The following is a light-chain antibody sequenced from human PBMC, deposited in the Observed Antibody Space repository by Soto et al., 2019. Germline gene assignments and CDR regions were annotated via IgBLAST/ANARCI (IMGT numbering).Light chain of an antibody. CDR3: QQYGRAPLT. Sequence: IVLTQSPGTLSLSPGERATLSCRASQTVSSNYLAWYQQKPGQAPRLLIYAASTRATGIPDRFSGSGSGTDFTLTISRLQPKDFAVYYCQQYGRAPLTFGGGTKVEIK. V-gene: IGKV3-20*01. CDR1: QTVSSNY. J-gene: IGKJ4*01. CDR2: AAS.